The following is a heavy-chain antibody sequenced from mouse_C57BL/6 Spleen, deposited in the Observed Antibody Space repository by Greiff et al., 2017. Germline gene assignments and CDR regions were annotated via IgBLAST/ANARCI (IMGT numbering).Heavy chain of an antibody. CDR1: GYAFSSYW. J-gene: IGHJ4*01. Sequence: QVQLQQSGAKLVKPGASVKISCKASGYAFSSYWMNWVKQRPGKGLEWIGQIYPGDGDTNYNGKFKGKATLTADKSSSTAYMQLSSLTSEDSAVYFCARKEVYYDYGDAMDYWGQGTSVTVSS. CDR3: ARKEVYYDYGDAMDY. V-gene: IGHV1-80*01. D-gene: IGHD2-4*01. CDR2: IYPGDGDT.